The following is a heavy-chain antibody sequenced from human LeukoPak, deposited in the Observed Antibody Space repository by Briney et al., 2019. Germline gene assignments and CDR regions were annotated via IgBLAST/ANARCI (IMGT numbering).Heavy chain of an antibody. D-gene: IGHD6-13*01. CDR2: IYYSGST. Sequence: SETLSLTCTVSGGSISSSSYYWGWIRQPPGKGLEWIGSIYYSGSTYYNPSLKSRVTISVDTSKNQFSLKLSPVTAADTAVYYCARHDASLAAADFDPWGQGTLVTVSS. J-gene: IGHJ5*02. CDR3: ARHDASLAAADFDP. V-gene: IGHV4-39*01. CDR1: GGSISSSSYY.